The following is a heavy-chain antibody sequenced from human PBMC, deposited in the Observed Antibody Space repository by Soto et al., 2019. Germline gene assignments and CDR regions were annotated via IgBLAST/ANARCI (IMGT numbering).Heavy chain of an antibody. CDR2: TRDKPNSYTT. CDR1: GFTLSDYY. V-gene: IGHV3-72*01. Sequence: GGSLRLSCVASGFTLSDYYVDWVRQAPGKGLEWVGRTRDKPNSYTTEYAASVEGRFTISRDDSKNSLYLQLNILNTEDTAVYYCGRGGYRHYSAYYYYALDVWGQGTMVTVSS. CDR3: GRGGYRHYSAYYYYALDV. D-gene: IGHD4-4*01. J-gene: IGHJ6*02.